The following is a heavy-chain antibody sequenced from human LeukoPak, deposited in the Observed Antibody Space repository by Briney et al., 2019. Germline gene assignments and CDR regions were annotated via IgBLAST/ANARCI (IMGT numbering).Heavy chain of an antibody. D-gene: IGHD3-10*01. CDR1: GGSVRSSRPY. CDR3: ATHDEGSYFET. V-gene: IGHV4-39*02. J-gene: IGHJ5*02. Sequence: PSETLSLTCTVSGGSVRSSRPYWGWIRQSPGKGLEWIGSVYYVGNAYYRPSLLSRATITIDTSKTHISLRLTSVTVTDTGIYYCATHDEGSYFETWGQGALVTVSS. CDR2: VYYVGNA.